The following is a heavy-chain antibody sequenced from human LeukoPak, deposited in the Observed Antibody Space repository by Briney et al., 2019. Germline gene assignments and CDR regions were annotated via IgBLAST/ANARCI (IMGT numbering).Heavy chain of an antibody. V-gene: IGHV3-23*01. CDR2: ISGSGGST. CDR3: AKDPNWMYYFDY. CDR1: GFTFSSYG. D-gene: IGHD1-1*01. J-gene: IGHJ4*02. Sequence: PGGSLRLSCAASGFTFSSYGMSWVRQALGKGLEWVSTISGSGGSTHYADSVKGRFTISRDNSKNTLYLQMNSLRAEDTAVYYCAKDPNWMYYFDYWGQGTLVTVSS.